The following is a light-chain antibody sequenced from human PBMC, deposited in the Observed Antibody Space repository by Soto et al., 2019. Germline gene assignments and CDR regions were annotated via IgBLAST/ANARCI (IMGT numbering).Light chain of an antibody. CDR3: QHCDYLPI. CDR2: DAS. J-gene: IGKJ3*01. V-gene: IGKV1-33*01. Sequence: DIQMTQSPSSLSASVGDRVTITCQASQDITSYLNWYQHKPGKAPKLLIYDASILEAGVPPRFSGSGSGTDVTLTISSLQPEDVSTYYCQHCDYLPIVGPGTRVDF. CDR1: QDITSY.